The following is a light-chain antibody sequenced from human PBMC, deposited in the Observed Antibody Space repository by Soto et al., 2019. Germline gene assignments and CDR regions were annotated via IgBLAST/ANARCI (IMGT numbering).Light chain of an antibody. CDR2: DAS. Sequence: EVVLTQSPATLSLSPGERATLSFRASQSVSSYLAWYQQKPGQAPRLLIYDASNRATGIPARFSGSGSGTDFTLTISRLQPEDFAVYYCQQYGTTPWTFGQGTNADVK. CDR1: QSVSSY. J-gene: IGKJ1*01. CDR3: QQYGTTPWT. V-gene: IGKV3-11*01.